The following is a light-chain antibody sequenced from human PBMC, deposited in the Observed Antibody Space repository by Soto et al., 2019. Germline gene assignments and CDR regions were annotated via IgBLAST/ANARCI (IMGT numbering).Light chain of an antibody. CDR1: QSLVSSDGDVY. CDR3: LQGTHFPPWT. J-gene: IGKJ1*01. Sequence: DVVMTQSPLSLPVTLGQPASISCRSSQSLVSSDGDVYLNWFHQRPGQSPRRLIYKVSDRDSGVPDRFSGSGSVTNFTLTINKVEAEDIGVYYCLQGTHFPPWTFGQGTKVEIK. V-gene: IGKV2-30*01. CDR2: KVS.